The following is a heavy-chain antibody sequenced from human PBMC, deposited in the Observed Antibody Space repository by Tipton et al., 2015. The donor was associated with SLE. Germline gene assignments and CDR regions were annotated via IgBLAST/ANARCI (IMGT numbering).Heavy chain of an antibody. Sequence: QSGAEVKEPGASVKVSCKASGFTFSSYAMHWVRQAPGQRLEWMGWISAGNRNTKYSQKFQDRVTITRDTSANTAYIDLSSLRSEDTAVYYCARVDYYDTSGVYDALDIWGQGTTVTVSS. D-gene: IGHD3-22*01. CDR3: ARVDYYDTSGVYDALDI. CDR2: ISAGNRNT. J-gene: IGHJ3*02. V-gene: IGHV1-3*01. CDR1: GFTFSSYA.